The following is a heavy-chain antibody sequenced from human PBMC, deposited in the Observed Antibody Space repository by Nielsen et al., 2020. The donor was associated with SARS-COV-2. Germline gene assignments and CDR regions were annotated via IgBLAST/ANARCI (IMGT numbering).Heavy chain of an antibody. J-gene: IGHJ5*02. CDR1: GGSISSYY. V-gene: IGHV4-59*12. CDR3: AREGADSSGYLDWFDP. CDR2: INYSGST. D-gene: IGHD3-22*01. Sequence: GSLRLSCTVSGGSISSYYWSWIRQHPGKGLEWIGYINYSGSTYYNPSLKSRVTISVDTSKNQFSLKLSSVTAADTAVYYCAREGADSSGYLDWFDPWGQGTLVTVSS.